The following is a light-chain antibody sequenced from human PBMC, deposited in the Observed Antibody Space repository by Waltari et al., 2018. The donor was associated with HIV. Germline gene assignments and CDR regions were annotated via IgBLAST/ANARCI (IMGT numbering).Light chain of an antibody. V-gene: IGLV2-14*01. J-gene: IGLJ3*02. CDR1: GLDLGLYDF. CDR3: TSHTLTRTL. Sequence: QSALTQPASMSGSPGQSITISCTGSGLDLGLYDFVSWYKHLPNTAPQLINQDGIPSRFSASKSGDVASLTISGLQAEDEADYYCTSHTLTRTLFGGGTRLTVL. CDR2: D.